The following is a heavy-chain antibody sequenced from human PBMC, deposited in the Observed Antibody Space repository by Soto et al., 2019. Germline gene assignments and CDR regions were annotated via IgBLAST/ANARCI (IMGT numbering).Heavy chain of an antibody. CDR1: GFSLSSTRMA. J-gene: IGHJ4*02. CDR2: IYWDDDK. V-gene: IGHV2-5*02. CDR3: AHIVVAGLGYYFDY. Sequence: QITLKESGPTLVKPTQTLTLTCTFSGFSLSSTRMAVGWIRQPPGKALEWLALIYWDDDKRDSPFLKSRLTITKDTSKNQAVLTMSNMDPVDTARYYCAHIVVAGLGYYFDYWGQGTLVTVSS. D-gene: IGHD6-19*01.